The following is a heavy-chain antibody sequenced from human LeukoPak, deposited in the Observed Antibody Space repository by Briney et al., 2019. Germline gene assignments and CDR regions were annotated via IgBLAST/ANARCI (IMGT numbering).Heavy chain of an antibody. CDR2: IYYSGST. J-gene: IGHJ2*01. Sequence: SETLSLTCTVSGGSISSSSYHWGWIRQPPGKGLEWIGSIYYSGSTYYNPSLKSRVTISIDTSKNQFSLKLSSVTAADTAVYYCATRIAAEDYWYFDLWGRGTLVTVSS. D-gene: IGHD6-13*01. V-gene: IGHV4-39*01. CDR3: ATRIAAEDYWYFDL. CDR1: GGSISSSSYH.